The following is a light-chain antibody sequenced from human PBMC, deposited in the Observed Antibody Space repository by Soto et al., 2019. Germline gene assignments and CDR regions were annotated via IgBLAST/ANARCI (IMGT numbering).Light chain of an antibody. Sequence: IVLTPPPATLSLSPGETATLPCRASQSFSNNYLAWYQQKPGQAPGLLIYAASHRATGIPTRFSGSGSGTDFTLTISSLEPEDLGVYSCQQRSDWTPSLTFGGGTKVDIK. J-gene: IGKJ4*01. V-gene: IGKV3-11*01. CDR2: AAS. CDR1: QSFSNNY. CDR3: QQRSDWTPSLT.